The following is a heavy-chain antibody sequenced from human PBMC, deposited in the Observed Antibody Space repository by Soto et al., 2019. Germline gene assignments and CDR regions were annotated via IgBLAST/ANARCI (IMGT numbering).Heavy chain of an antibody. CDR1: GGSITSGGYY. V-gene: IGHV4-31*03. J-gene: IGHJ4*02. D-gene: IGHD1-26*01. CDR2: IYYSGST. Sequence: QVQLQESGPGLVKPSQTLSLTCTVSGGSITSGGYYWSWIRQHPGKGLEWIGYIYYSGSTYYNPSLKRRVTISVDSSKTHFSQKLSSVPAADTAVYYCASFTERSHPAPLLYWGQGTLVTVSS. CDR3: ASFTERSHPAPLLY.